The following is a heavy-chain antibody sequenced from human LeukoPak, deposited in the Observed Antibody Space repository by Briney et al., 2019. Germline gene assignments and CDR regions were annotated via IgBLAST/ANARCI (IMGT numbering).Heavy chain of an antibody. D-gene: IGHD2-2*01. CDR3: ARDIPAAYYYYGMDV. CDR2: IIPILGIA. Sequence: SVKVSCTASEGTFSSYAISWVRQAPGQGLEWMGRIIPILGIANYAQKFQGRVTITADKYTSTAYMELSSLRSEDTAVYYCARDIPAAYYYYGMDVWGQGNTVTVSS. J-gene: IGHJ6*02. CDR1: EGTFSSYA. V-gene: IGHV1-69*04.